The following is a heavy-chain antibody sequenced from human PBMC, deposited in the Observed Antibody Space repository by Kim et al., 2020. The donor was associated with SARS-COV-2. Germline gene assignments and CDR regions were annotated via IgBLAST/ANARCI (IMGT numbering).Heavy chain of an antibody. J-gene: IGHJ6*02. CDR3: ARTVPYFRQSNNRMSAPVAMDV. V-gene: IGHV4-34*01. Sequence: SETLSLTCAVYGGPLSAYYWTWIRQPPGKGLEWIGEINHSGSTNYNSSLKSRVTISLDTSKNQFSLKVRSVTAADTAVYYCARTVPYFRQSNNRMSAPVAMDVWGQGTMVTVSS. CDR1: GGPLSAYY. CDR2: INHSGST. D-gene: IGHD4-4*01.